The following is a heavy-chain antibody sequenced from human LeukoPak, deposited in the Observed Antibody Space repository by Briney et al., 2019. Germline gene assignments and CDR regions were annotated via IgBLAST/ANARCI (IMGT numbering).Heavy chain of an antibody. CDR3: AKDRGSTVANSRHIYYGMDL. V-gene: IGHV3-30*18. Sequence: GGSLRLSCAVSGFTFSTYGMHWVRQAPGEGLEWVAVISYDGSNKYCADSVKGRFTISRDNSNNTMYLQMNNLRAKDTAVYFCAKDRGSTVANSRHIYYGMDLWGQGTTVTVSS. CDR2: ISYDGSNK. CDR1: GFTFSTYG. J-gene: IGHJ6*02. D-gene: IGHD4-23*01.